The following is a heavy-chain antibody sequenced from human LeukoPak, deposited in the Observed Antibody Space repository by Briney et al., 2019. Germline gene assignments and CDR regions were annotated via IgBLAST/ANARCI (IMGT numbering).Heavy chain of an antibody. V-gene: IGHV3-30*02. CDR1: RFTFGNYG. J-gene: IGHJ3*02. D-gene: IGHD1-26*01. Sequence: PGGSLRLSCAASRFTFGNYGMHWVRQAPGKGLEWVAVIQYDGSNKYYADSVKGRFTISRDNSKNTLYLQMNSLRAEDTAMYYCAKLRGSGTYNDALDIWGQGTLVTVSS. CDR2: IQYDGSNK. CDR3: AKLRGSGTYNDALDI.